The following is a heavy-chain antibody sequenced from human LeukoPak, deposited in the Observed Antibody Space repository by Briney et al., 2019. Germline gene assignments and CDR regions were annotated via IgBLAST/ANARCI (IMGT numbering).Heavy chain of an antibody. V-gene: IGHV4-39*01. CDR3: ARRGRYGYYFDY. CDR2: IYYSGST. CDR1: GGSISSSSYY. D-gene: IGHD1-26*01. J-gene: IGHJ4*02. Sequence: SETLSLTCTVSGGSISSSSYYWGWIRQPPGKGLEWIGSIYYSGSTYYNPSLKSRVTISVDTSKNQFSLKLSSVTAADTAVYYCARRGRYGYYFDYWDQGTLVTVSS.